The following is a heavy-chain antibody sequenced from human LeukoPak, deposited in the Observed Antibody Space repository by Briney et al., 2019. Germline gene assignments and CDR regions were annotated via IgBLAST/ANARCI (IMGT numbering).Heavy chain of an antibody. V-gene: IGHV4-34*01. CDR2: INHSGST. J-gene: IGHJ4*02. D-gene: IGHD2-2*01. CDR3: ARGSSVVPAATIKHYFDY. CDR1: GGSFSGYY. Sequence: PSETLSLTCAVYGGSFSGYYWIWIRQPPGKGLEWIGEINHSGSTNYNPSLKSRVTISVDTSKNQFSLKLSSVTAADTAVYYCARGSSVVPAATIKHYFDYWGQGTLVTVSS.